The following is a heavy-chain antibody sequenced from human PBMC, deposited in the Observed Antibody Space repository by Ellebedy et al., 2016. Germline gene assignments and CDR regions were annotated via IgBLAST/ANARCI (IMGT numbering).Heavy chain of an antibody. CDR2: IDSNGGST. V-gene: IGHV3-64D*06. Sequence: GGSLRLSXSASGFTFSSYPMHWVRQAPGKGLEYVSAIDSNGGSTYYADSVKGRFTISRDNSKNTLNLQMSSLRAEDTAVYYCAKDVGGATLDYWGQGTLVTVSS. CDR1: GFTFSSYP. D-gene: IGHD1-26*01. J-gene: IGHJ4*02. CDR3: AKDVGGATLDY.